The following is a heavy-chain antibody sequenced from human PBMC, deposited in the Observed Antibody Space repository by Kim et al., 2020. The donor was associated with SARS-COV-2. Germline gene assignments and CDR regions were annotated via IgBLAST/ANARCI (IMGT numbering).Heavy chain of an antibody. V-gene: IGHV6-1*01. J-gene: IGHJ4*02. D-gene: IGHD6-13*01. CDR3: ARDYLAAAGDFDY. Sequence: DYAVSVKSRKTLNPDTSKNQFSLQLNSVTPEDTAVYYCARDYLAAAGDFDYWGQGTLVTVSS.